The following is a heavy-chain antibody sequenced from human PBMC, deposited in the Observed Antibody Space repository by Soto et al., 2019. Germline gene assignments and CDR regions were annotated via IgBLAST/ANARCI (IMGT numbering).Heavy chain of an antibody. J-gene: IGHJ6*02. V-gene: IGHV1-69*13. Sequence: QVQLVQSGAEVKKPGSSVKVSCKASVVTFSSYAINWVRQAPGQGLEWMGGIIRIFGTPDYAQRFQGRVTITADDSTSTAYMELSSMRSEDTAVYYCARQGSNEYYYYGMDVWGQGTTVTVS. CDR3: ARQGSNEYYYYGMDV. CDR1: VVTFSSYA. CDR2: IIRIFGTP. D-gene: IGHD3-10*01.